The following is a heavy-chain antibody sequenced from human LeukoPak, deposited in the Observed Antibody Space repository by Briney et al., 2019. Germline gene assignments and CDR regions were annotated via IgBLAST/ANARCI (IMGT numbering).Heavy chain of an antibody. D-gene: IGHD3-22*01. V-gene: IGHV3-53*01. CDR3: ARDLRDSSGFYIGNYYYGMDV. J-gene: IGHJ6*02. CDR1: GFSVSSNY. CDR2: IYTNGST. Sequence: PGGSLRLSCAASGFSVSSNYMNWVRQAPGKGLEWVSVIYTNGSTYYVDSVKGRFTVSRDNSKNTLFLQMNSLRAADTAMYYCARDLRDSSGFYIGNYYYGMDVWGQGTTVTVSS.